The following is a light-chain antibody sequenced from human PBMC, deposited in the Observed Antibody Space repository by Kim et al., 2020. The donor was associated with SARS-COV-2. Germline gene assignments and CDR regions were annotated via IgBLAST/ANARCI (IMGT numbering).Light chain of an antibody. CDR3: QVWDSSSDHASYV. Sequence: SYELTQPPSVSVAPGKTARITCGGNNIGSKSVHWYQQKPGQAPVLVIYYDSDRPSGIPERFSGSNSGNTATLTISRVEAGDEADYYCQVWDSSSDHASYV. V-gene: IGLV3-21*04. CDR1: NIGSKS. CDR2: YDS. J-gene: IGLJ1*01.